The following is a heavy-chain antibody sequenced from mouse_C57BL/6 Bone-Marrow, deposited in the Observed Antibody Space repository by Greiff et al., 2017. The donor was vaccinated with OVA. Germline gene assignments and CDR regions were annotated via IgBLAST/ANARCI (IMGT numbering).Heavy chain of an antibody. D-gene: IGHD3-2*02. CDR1: GYTFTDYY. V-gene: IGHV1-76*01. CDR2: IYPGSGNT. CDR3: ARYGELRPWFAY. J-gene: IGHJ3*01. Sequence: VQLVESGAELVRPGASVKLSCKASGYTFTDYYINWVKQRPGQGLEWIARIYPGSGNTYYNEKFKGKATLTAEKSSSTAYMQLSSLTSEDSAVYFCARYGELRPWFAYWGQGTLVTVSA.